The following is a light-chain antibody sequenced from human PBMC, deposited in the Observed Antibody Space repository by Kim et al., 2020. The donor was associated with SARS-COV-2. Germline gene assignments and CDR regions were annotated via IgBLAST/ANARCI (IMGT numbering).Light chain of an antibody. V-gene: IGKV3-20*01. CDR3: QQFGHSPT. CDR2: GAS. CDR1: QSVNNMI. J-gene: IGKJ4*01. Sequence: LYPEETATPSCTASQSVNNMILACFQQKPGQAPRLLIYGASNRATDIPDRFTGGGSGTDFPLTISRLEPEDFAMYYCQQFGHSPTFVGGTKVYIK.